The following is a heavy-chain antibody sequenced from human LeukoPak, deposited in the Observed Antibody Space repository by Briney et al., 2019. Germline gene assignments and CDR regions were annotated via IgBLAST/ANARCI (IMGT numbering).Heavy chain of an antibody. Sequence: PGGTLRVSCAASGFTFSNYGMSWVRQAPGKGLEWVSAISGSGGSTYYADSVKGRFTISRDNSKNTLYLQMNSLRAEDTAVYYCAKDRRESFDPWGQGTLVTVSS. CDR1: GFTFSNYG. V-gene: IGHV3-23*01. D-gene: IGHD1-26*01. CDR2: ISGSGGST. CDR3: AKDRRESFDP. J-gene: IGHJ5*02.